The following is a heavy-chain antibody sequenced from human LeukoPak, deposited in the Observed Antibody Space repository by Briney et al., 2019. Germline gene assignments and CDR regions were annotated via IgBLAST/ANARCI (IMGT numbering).Heavy chain of an antibody. V-gene: IGHV4-39*01. CDR3: ARHSRSAYTGYENAFDI. CDR1: GDSISSSSYC. D-gene: IGHD5-12*01. CDR2: IYNSANT. J-gene: IGHJ3*02. Sequence: SETLSLTCTVSGDSISSSSYCWDWIRQPPGKGLEWIGIIYNSANTHYNPSLKTRITMSVDTSKNQFSLKLNSVTAADTGIYYCARHSRSAYTGYENAFDIWGQGTMVTVSS.